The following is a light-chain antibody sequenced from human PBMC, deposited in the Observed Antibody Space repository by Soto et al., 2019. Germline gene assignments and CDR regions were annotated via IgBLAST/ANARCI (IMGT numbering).Light chain of an antibody. Sequence: QSVLTQPPSASGTPGQRVTISCSGSSSNIGSNTVNWYQQLPGTAPKLLIYSNNQRPSGVPDRFSGSKSGTSASLAISGLQSDDEADYYCAAWDGSLNGYVFGTGTKVTV. CDR3: AAWDGSLNGYV. CDR1: SSNIGSNT. CDR2: SNN. V-gene: IGLV1-44*01. J-gene: IGLJ1*01.